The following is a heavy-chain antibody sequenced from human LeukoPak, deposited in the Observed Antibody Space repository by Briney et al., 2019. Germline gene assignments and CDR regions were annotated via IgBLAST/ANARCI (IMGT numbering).Heavy chain of an antibody. CDR2: VYYSGTT. Sequence: SETLSLTCIVSGCSISCAYYWGWIRQPPGKGLEWIGSVYYSGTTYYNPSLESRVTISRDTSKNQFSLKMNSVTVADKPIYYCWRGLHPTVPDVGWGNWFDPWGQGILVTVSS. V-gene: IGHV4-38-2*02. CDR3: WRGLHPTVPDVGWGNWFDP. D-gene: IGHD6-19*01. CDR1: GCSISCAYY. J-gene: IGHJ5*02.